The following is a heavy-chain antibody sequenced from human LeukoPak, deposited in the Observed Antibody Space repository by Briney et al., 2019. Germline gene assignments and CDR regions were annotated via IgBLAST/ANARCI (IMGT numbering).Heavy chain of an antibody. CDR3: AKLDCSSTSCYVFNEAGSFDY. CDR1: EFTFSSYA. D-gene: IGHD2-2*01. CDR2: ISGSGGST. J-gene: IGHJ4*02. V-gene: IGHV3-23*01. Sequence: GGSLRLSCAASEFTFSSYAMSWVRQAPGKGLEWVSAISGSGGSTYYADSVKGRFTISRDNSKNTLYLQMNSLRAEDTAVYYCAKLDCSSTSCYVFNEAGSFDYWGQGTLVTVSS.